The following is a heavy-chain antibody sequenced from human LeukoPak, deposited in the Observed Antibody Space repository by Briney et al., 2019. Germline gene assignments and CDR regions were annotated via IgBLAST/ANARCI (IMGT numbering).Heavy chain of an antibody. CDR3: ARGKWIVVVPAAMPFDY. D-gene: IGHD2-2*01. Sequence: SETLSLTCAVYGGSFSGYYWGWLRQPPGKGLEWIGSIYYSGSTYYNPSLKSRVTISVDTSKNQFSLKLSSVTAADTAVYYCARGKWIVVVPAAMPFDYWGQGTLVTVSS. CDR1: GGSFSGYY. J-gene: IGHJ4*02. V-gene: IGHV4-34*01. CDR2: IYYSGST.